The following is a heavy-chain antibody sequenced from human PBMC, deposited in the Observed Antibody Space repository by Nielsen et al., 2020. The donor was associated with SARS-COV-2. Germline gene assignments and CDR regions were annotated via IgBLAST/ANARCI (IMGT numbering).Heavy chain of an antibody. Sequence: GGSLRLSCAASGFTFSSFAMSWVRQAPGKGLEWVSGISGNAGSTNYADSVKGRFTLSRDNSKNTLYLQMNSLRAEDTAVYYCARGGPMITFGGERIYWGQGTLVTVSS. V-gene: IGHV3-23*01. CDR3: ARGGPMITFGGERIY. CDR1: GFTFSSFA. D-gene: IGHD3-16*01. J-gene: IGHJ4*02. CDR2: ISGNAGST.